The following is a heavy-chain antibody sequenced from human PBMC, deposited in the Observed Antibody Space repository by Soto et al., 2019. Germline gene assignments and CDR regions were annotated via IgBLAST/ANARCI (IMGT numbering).Heavy chain of an antibody. CDR1: GFTFSDYY. CDR3: ARDVNDYVWGSYRFSGGWFDP. V-gene: IGHV3-11*01. CDR2: ISSSGSTI. D-gene: IGHD3-16*02. Sequence: PGGSLRLSCAASGFTFSDYYMSWIRQAPGKGLEWVSYISSSGSTIYYADSVKGRFTISRDNAKNSLYLQMNSLRAEDTAVYYCARDVNDYVWGSYRFSGGWFDPWGQGTLVTVSS. J-gene: IGHJ5*02.